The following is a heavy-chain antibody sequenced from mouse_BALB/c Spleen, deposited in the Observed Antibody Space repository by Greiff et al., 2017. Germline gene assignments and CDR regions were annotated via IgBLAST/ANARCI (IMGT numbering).Heavy chain of an antibody. CDR2: IDPETGGT. J-gene: IGHJ2*01. CDR1: GYTFTDYE. CDR3: TRDYGSSYYFDY. V-gene: IGHV1-15*01. Sequence: VQLQESGAELVRPGASVTLSCKASGYTFTDYEMHWVKQTPVHGLEWIGAIDPETGGTAYNQKFKGKATLTADKSSSTAYMELRSLTSEDSAVYYCTRDYGSSYYFDYWGQGTTLTVSS. D-gene: IGHD1-1*01.